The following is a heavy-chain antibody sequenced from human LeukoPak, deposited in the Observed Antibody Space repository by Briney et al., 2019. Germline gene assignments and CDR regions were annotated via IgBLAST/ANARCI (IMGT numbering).Heavy chain of an antibody. D-gene: IGHD1-1*01. J-gene: IGHJ4*02. CDR3: AGETGSDY. Sequence: PGGSLRLSCVASGFTFSDYYMSWIRQAAGKGLEWVSYISSSSSYTNYADSVKGRFTITTDNAKIKMYLQMNSLRAEDAAVYYCAGETGSDYWGQGTLVTVSS. V-gene: IGHV3-11*06. CDR2: ISSSSSYT. CDR1: GFTFSDYY.